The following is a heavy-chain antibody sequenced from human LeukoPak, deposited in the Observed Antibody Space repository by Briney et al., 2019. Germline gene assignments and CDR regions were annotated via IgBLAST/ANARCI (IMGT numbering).Heavy chain of an antibody. CDR3: ARVEITFGGVIAGGYFQH. V-gene: IGHV4-4*07. CDR2: IYTSGST. J-gene: IGHJ1*01. Sequence: PSETLSLTCTVSGGSISSYYWSWIRQPAGKGLEWIGRIYTSGSTSYNPSLKSRVTMSVDTSKNQFSLKLSSVTAADTAVYYCARVEITFGGVIAGGYFQHWGQGTLVTVSS. CDR1: GGSISSYY. D-gene: IGHD3-16*02.